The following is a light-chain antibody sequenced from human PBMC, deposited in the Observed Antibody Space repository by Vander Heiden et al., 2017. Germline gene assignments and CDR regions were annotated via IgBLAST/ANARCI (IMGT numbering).Light chain of an antibody. Sequence: SSELTQDPAVSVALGQTVRITCQGDSLRSYYASWYQQKPGPAPVLVIYGKNNRPSGIPDRFAGSSSGTTASLTITGAQAEDEADDDCNSRDSSGNLVVFGGGTKLTVL. J-gene: IGLJ2*01. CDR1: SLRSYY. CDR3: NSRDSSGNLVV. V-gene: IGLV3-19*01. CDR2: GKN.